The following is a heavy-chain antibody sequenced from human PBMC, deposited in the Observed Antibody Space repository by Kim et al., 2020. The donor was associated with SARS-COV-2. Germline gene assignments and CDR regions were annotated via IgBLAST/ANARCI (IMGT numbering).Heavy chain of an antibody. CDR3: AKDDSSGYGGSDDAFDI. Sequence: VKGRFTISRDNSKNSLYLQMNSLRTEDTALYYCAKDDSSGYGGSDDAFDIWGQGTMVTVSS. J-gene: IGHJ3*02. D-gene: IGHD3-22*01. V-gene: IGHV3-43*01.